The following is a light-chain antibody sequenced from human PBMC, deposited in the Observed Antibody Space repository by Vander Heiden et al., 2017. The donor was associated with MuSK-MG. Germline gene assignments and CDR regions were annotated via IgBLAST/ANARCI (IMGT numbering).Light chain of an antibody. CDR3: QQSYSTPRT. CDR2: SAS. V-gene: IGKV1-39*01. Sequence: DIQMTQSPSSLSASVGDRVTITCRASRTITIYLNWYQQKPGKAPKLLIYSASTLHTGVPSRFSGSGSGTDFTLTINSVQPEDFAIYFCQQSYSTPRTFGQGTRLEIK. CDR1: RTITIY. J-gene: IGKJ2*01.